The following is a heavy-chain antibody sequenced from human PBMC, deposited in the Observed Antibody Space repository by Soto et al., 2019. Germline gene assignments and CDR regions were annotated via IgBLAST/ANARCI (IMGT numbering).Heavy chain of an antibody. J-gene: IGHJ5*02. CDR1: GYTFSNYG. Sequence: PSVKVSCKTSGYTFSNYGITWVRQAPGQPLEWLGWISLYSDGTNYAQKFQGRVSMTTDTSTTTAYMELRSLRSDDTAVYYCARVVPGAEAWFGPWGQGTLVTVSS. CDR2: ISLYSDGT. V-gene: IGHV1-18*01. D-gene: IGHD2-2*01. CDR3: ARVVPGAEAWFGP.